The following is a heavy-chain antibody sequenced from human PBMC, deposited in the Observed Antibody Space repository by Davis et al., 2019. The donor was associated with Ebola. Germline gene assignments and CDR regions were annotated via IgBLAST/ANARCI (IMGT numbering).Heavy chain of an antibody. CDR3: AKGGSSGYSGYGQADAFDV. CDR2: INPNSGGT. D-gene: IGHD5-12*01. Sequence: AASVKVSCKASGYTFTGYYMHWVRQAPGQGLEWMGRINPNSGGTNYAQKFQGRVTVTRDTSIRTAYMDVSRLRSDDTAVYYCAKGGSSGYSGYGQADAFDVWGQGTMVTVSS. V-gene: IGHV1-2*06. J-gene: IGHJ3*01. CDR1: GYTFTGYY.